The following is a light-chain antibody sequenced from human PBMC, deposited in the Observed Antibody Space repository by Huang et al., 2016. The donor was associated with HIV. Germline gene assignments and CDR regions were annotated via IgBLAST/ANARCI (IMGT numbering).Light chain of an antibody. CDR3: MQSMEAAT. J-gene: IGKJ1*01. CDR2: EAS. V-gene: IGKV2D-29*02. CDR1: QSLLHTDGKTY. Sequence: DIVMTQTPRSLSVTPGQPASISCKSSQSLLHTDGKTYLSWYLQKPGQSPQLLIDEASNRFAVGPDRFSGSGSATNCTLKVSRVEAEDVGIYYCMQSMEAATFGQGTKVEIK.